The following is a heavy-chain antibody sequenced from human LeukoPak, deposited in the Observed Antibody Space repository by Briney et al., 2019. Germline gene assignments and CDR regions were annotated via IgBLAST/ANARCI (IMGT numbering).Heavy chain of an antibody. Sequence: PGRSLRLSCAASGFTFSSYGMHWVRQAPGKGLEWVAVISYDGSNKYYADSVKGRFTISRDNSKNTLYLQMNSLRAEDTAVYYCARPYYDSSGYFTVNYWGQGTLVTVSS. CDR3: ARPYYDSSGYFTVNY. D-gene: IGHD3-22*01. V-gene: IGHV3-30*03. J-gene: IGHJ4*02. CDR2: ISYDGSNK. CDR1: GFTFSSYG.